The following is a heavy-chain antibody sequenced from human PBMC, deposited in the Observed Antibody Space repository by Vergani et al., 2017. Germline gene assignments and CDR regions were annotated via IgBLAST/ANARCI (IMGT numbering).Heavy chain of an antibody. CDR3: ASGVPGYQLATQYFQH. CDR1: GFTFASYS. CDR2: ISSSSSYR. J-gene: IGHJ1*01. Sequence: EVQLEESGGGLVKPGGSLRLSCVASGFTFASYSMNWVRQAPGKGLEWVSFISSSSSYRYYADSVKGRFTISRDNGEYSLLLQMNSLRPEDTAVYYCASGVPGYQLATQYFQHWGQGTLVTVSS. D-gene: IGHD2-2*01. V-gene: IGHV3-21*01.